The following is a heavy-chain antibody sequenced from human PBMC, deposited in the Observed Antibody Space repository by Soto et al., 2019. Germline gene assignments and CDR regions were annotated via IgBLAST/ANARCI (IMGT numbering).Heavy chain of an antibody. CDR2: ISSSSSTI. J-gene: IGHJ4*02. Sequence: EVHLVESGGGLVQPGGSLRLSCEASGFTSSNYGINWVRQAPGKGLEWVSHISSSSSTIYYAESVKGRFSISRDNAKNSLYLQMSSLRGEDTAVYYCATSFITTVGTTAWGQGTQVTVSS. CDR3: ATSFITTVGTTA. V-gene: IGHV3-48*01. D-gene: IGHD1-1*01. CDR1: GFTSSNYG.